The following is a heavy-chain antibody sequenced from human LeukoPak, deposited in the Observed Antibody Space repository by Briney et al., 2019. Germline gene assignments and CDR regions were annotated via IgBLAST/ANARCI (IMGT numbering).Heavy chain of an antibody. CDR2: ISYDGSNK. J-gene: IGHJ4*02. V-gene: IGHV3-30*03. CDR3: ARDREYYFDY. CDR1: GFTFSSYG. Sequence: GGSLRLSCAASGFTFSSYGMHWVRQAPGKGLEWVAVISYDGSNKYYADSVKGRFTISRDNSKNTLYLQMNSLRAEDTAVYYCARDREYYFDYWGQGTLVTVSS.